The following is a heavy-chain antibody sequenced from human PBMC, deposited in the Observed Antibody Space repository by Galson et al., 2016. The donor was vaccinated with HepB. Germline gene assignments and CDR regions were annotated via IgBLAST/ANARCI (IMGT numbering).Heavy chain of an antibody. D-gene: IGHD6-19*01. J-gene: IGHJ4*02. CDR2: IWSDGSNK. Sequence: SLRLSCAVSGFTFSSYGMYWVRQAPGKGLEWVAGIWSDGSNKFHADSVKGRFTISRDNSKNTLWLQLNSLGAEDTALYYCAREGIFGSGWFYLDSWGQGTLVTVSS. CDR3: AREGIFGSGWFYLDS. V-gene: IGHV3-33*07. CDR1: GFTFSSYG.